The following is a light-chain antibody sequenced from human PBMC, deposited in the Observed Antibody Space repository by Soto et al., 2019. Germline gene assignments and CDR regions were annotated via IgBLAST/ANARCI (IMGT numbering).Light chain of an antibody. CDR1: QDINNY. V-gene: IGKV1-33*01. J-gene: IGKJ5*01. Sequence: DIQMTQSPSSLSASVGDRVTIICQASQDINNYLNWYQQKPGKAPKLLIYDSSNLEIGVPSRFSGSGYGTRFSFTISSLQPEYIATYYCQQFDNLPFTFGQGTRLEIK. CDR2: DSS. CDR3: QQFDNLPFT.